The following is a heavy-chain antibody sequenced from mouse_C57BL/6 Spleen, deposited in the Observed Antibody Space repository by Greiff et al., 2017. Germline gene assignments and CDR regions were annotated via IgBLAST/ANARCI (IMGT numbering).Heavy chain of an antibody. V-gene: IGHV1-26*01. Sequence: EVQLQQSGPELVKPGASVKISCKASGYTFTDYYMNWVKQSHGKSLEWIGDINPNNGGTSYNQKFKGKATLTVDKSSSTAYMELRSLTSEDSAVYYCARRDGIGEYAMDYWGQGTSVTVSS. CDR3: ARRDGIGEYAMDY. CDR2: INPNNGGT. CDR1: GYTFTDYY. D-gene: IGHD1-1*01. J-gene: IGHJ4*01.